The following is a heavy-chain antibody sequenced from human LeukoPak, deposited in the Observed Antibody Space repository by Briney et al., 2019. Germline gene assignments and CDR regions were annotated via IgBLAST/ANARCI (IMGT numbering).Heavy chain of an antibody. CDR2: ISSSGSTI. CDR3: AELGITMIGGV. CDR1: GFTFSSYE. J-gene: IGHJ6*04. D-gene: IGHD3-10*02. V-gene: IGHV3-48*03. Sequence: PGGSLRLSCAASGFTFSSYEMNWVRQAPGKGLEGVSYISSSGSTIYYADSVKGRFTISRDNAKNSLHLQVNSLRAEDTAVYYCAELGITMIGGVWGKGTTVTISS.